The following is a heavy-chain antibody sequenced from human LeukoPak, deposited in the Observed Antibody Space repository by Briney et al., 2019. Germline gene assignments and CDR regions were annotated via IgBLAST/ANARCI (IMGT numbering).Heavy chain of an antibody. CDR2: MYYSGST. V-gene: IGHV4-59*12. D-gene: IGHD4-17*01. J-gene: IGHJ4*02. CDR3: ARLRSGSWYFDY. Sequence: KASETLSLTCTVSGGSISPYYWSWIRQPPGKGLEWIGYMYYSGSTNSNPSLRSRVTISLYTSKNQFSLKLSSVTAADTAVYYCARLRSGSWYFDYWGQGTLVTVSS. CDR1: GGSISPYY.